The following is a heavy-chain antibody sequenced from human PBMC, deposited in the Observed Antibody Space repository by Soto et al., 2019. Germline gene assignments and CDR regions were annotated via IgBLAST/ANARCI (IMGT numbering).Heavy chain of an antibody. V-gene: IGHV3-33*01. J-gene: IGHJ4*02. CDR1: GFTFSSYG. CDR2: TYYDGSNK. D-gene: IGHD1-26*01. CDR3: ASDPSGGTYASGPDY. Sequence: QVQLVESGGGVVQPGRSLRLSCAVSGFTFSSYGMHWVRQAPGKGLEWVADTYYDGSNKFYADSVKGRFTFSRDNSKNTLYLQMDSLRVEDTAVYYCASDPSGGTYASGPDYWGQGTLVTVSS.